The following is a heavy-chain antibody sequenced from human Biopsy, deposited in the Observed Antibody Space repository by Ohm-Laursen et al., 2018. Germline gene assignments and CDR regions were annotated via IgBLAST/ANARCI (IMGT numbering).Heavy chain of an antibody. D-gene: IGHD1-26*01. V-gene: IGHV1-18*01. J-gene: IGHJ4*02. CDR3: ARDVVGRGASFFDF. CDR1: GYTFGNYG. Sequence: ASVKVSCKASGYTFGNYGISWVRQPPGQGLERMGWISVYSGNTDYPHKFQGRVTLTTDTSTSTAYIELRSLTSDDTAIYYCARDVVGRGASFFDFWGQGTSVTVSS. CDR2: ISVYSGNT.